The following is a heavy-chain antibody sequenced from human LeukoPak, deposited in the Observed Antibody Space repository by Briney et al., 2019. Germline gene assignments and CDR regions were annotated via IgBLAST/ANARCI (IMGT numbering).Heavy chain of an antibody. D-gene: IGHD4-17*01. V-gene: IGHV4-39*01. Sequence: PSETLSLTCTVSGGSISSSSYYWGWIRQPPGKGLEWIGSIYYSGSTYYNPSLKSRVTISVDTSKNQFSLKLSSVTAADTAVYYCATHYGDYVVDAFDIWGQGTMVTVSS. CDR3: ATHYGDYVVDAFDI. J-gene: IGHJ3*02. CDR1: GGSISSSSYY. CDR2: IYYSGST.